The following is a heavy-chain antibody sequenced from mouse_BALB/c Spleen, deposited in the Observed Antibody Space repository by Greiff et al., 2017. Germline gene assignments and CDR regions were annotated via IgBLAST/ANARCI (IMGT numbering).Heavy chain of an antibody. CDR3: ARGYRYDVWYFDV. CDR1: GFTFSSFG. CDR2: ISSGSSTI. J-gene: IGHJ1*01. V-gene: IGHV5-17*02. D-gene: IGHD2-14*01. Sequence: EVQVVESGGGLVQPGGSRKLSCAASGFTFSSFGMHWVRQAPEKGLEWVAYISSGSSTIYYADTVKGRFTISRDNPKNTLFLQMTSLRSEDTAMYYCARGYRYDVWYFDVWGAGTTVTVSS.